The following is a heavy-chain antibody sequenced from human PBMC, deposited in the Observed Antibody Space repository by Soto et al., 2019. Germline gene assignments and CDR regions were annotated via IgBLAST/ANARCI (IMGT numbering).Heavy chain of an antibody. Sequence: EVQLLESGGGLVQPGGSLRLSCAASGFTFNSYAMRWVRPAPGRGLEWVSATGPSGSSTNYADSVKGRFTISRDNSKNPVVLQMNSLRVEDTAVYYCAKDRHGVAGSASIDYGMDVWGQGTTVTVSS. J-gene: IGHJ6*02. CDR2: TGPSGSST. CDR1: GFTFNSYA. CDR3: AKDRHGVAGSASIDYGMDV. V-gene: IGHV3-23*01. D-gene: IGHD2-2*01.